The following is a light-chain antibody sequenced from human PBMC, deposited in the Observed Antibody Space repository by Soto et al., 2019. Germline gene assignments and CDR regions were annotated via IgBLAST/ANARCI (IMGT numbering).Light chain of an antibody. Sequence: QSALTQPASVSGSPGQSFTLSCTGTSSDVGAHHSVSWYQQHPGKAPKLIIFDVSNRPSGVSNRFSGSKSGNTASLTISGLHAEDDADYYCSSFTDTGTVMFGGGTKLTVL. CDR3: SSFTDTGTVM. CDR2: DVS. CDR1: SSDVGAHHS. J-gene: IGLJ3*02. V-gene: IGLV2-14*03.